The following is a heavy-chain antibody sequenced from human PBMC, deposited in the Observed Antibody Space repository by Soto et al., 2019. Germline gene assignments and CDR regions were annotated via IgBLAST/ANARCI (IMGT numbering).Heavy chain of an antibody. CDR3: AIPFPGGSGGPRSRPEGDYYGMDV. Sequence: EVQLVESGGGLVQPGGSLRLSCAASGFTFSSYWMHWVRQAPGKGLVWVSRINSDGSSTSYADSVKVRFTISRDNAKNSLYLQMNSLRAEDTAVYYCAIPFPGGSGGPRSRPEGDYYGMDVWGQGTTATVSS. CDR1: GFTFSSYW. J-gene: IGHJ6*02. V-gene: IGHV3-74*01. CDR2: INSDGSST. D-gene: IGHD6-19*01.